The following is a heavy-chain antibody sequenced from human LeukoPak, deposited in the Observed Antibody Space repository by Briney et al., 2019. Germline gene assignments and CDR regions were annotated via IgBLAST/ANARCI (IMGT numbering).Heavy chain of an antibody. CDR2: IKSKTDGGTA. CDR1: GFIFSDAW. CDR3: TTVYYGSGNTPVSDY. V-gene: IGHV3-15*01. J-gene: IGHJ4*02. Sequence: PGGSLRLSCAASGFIFSDAWMGWVRQAPGKGLEWVGRIKSKTDGGTADYAAPVKGRFTISRDDSKNTLYLQMNSLKTEDTAVYYCTTVYYGSGNTPVSDYWGQGTLVSVSS. D-gene: IGHD3-10*01.